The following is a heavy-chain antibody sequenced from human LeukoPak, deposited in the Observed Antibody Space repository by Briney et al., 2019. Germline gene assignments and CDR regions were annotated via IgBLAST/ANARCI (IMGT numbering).Heavy chain of an antibody. CDR3: ARGITIFGVVLYYYMDV. Sequence: ASVKVSCKASGYTFTGYYMHWVRQAPGQGLEWMGWINTNSGGTNYAQKFQGRVTMTRDTSISTAYMELCRLRSDDTDVYYCARGITIFGVVLYYYMDVWGKGTMVTVSS. J-gene: IGHJ6*03. D-gene: IGHD3-3*01. CDR2: INTNSGGT. CDR1: GYTFTGYY. V-gene: IGHV1-2*02.